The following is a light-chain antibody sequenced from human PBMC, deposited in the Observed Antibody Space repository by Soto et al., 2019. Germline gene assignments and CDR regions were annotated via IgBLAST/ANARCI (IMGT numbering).Light chain of an antibody. CDR3: ATWDDSLNGRYV. CDR1: SSNIGSNY. V-gene: IGLV1-47*01. Sequence: QSVVTQPPSASGTPGQRVTISCSGSSSNIGSNYIYWYQRLPGTAPKLLIYRNDQRPSGVPDRFSGSKSGTSASLAISGLRSEDEADYYCATWDDSLNGRYVFGTGTKVTVL. CDR2: RND. J-gene: IGLJ1*01.